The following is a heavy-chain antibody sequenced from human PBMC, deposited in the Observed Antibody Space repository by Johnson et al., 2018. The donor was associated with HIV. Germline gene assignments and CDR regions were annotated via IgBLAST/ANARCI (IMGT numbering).Heavy chain of an antibody. V-gene: IGHV3-23*04. CDR3: AKDAQAGPIRRDGYNGASAFDI. J-gene: IGHJ3*02. Sequence: VQLVESGGGLVQPGGSLRLSCAASGFTFSSYAMSWVRQAPGKGLEWVSAISGSGGSTYYADSVKGRFTISRDNSKNTLYLQMNSLRAEDTAVYYCAKDAQAGPIRRDGYNGASAFDIWGQGTMVTVSS. CDR2: ISGSGGST. D-gene: IGHD5-24*01. CDR1: GFTFSSYA.